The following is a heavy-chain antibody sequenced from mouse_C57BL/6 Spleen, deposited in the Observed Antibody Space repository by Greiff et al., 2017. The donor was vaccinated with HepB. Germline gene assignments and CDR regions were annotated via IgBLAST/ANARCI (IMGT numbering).Heavy chain of an antibody. D-gene: IGHD2-3*01. CDR2: IYPGDGDT. J-gene: IGHJ1*03. CDR1: GYSFSSSW. Sequence: VQLQQSGPELVKPGASVKISCKASGYSFSSSWMNWVKQRPGKGLEWIGRIYPGDGDTNYNGKFKGKATLTADKSSSTAYMQLSSLTSEDSAVYFCANDRGRDYWYFDDWGTGTTVTVSS. CDR3: ANDRGRDYWYFDD. V-gene: IGHV1-82*01.